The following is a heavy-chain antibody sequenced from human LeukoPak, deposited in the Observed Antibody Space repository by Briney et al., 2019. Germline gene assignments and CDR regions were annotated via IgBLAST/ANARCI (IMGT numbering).Heavy chain of an antibody. CDR3: ARDAY. J-gene: IGHJ4*02. Sequence: SETLSLTCTVSGVSIGSHYWSWIRQSPGKGLEWIGCVYNSGTTVYNPSLTGRVTISVDTSKNQYSLNLRSVTAADAAVYYCARDAYWGQGILVNVSS. V-gene: IGHV4-59*11. CDR1: GVSIGSHY. CDR2: VYNSGTT.